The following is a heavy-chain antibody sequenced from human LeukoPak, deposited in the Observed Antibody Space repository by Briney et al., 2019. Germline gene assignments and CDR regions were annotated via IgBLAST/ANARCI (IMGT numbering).Heavy chain of an antibody. CDR1: GFTFSSYA. CDR3: ARGYCSSTSCYAPYYYGMDV. V-gene: IGHV3-30-3*01. Sequence: GGSLRLSCAASGFTFSSYAMHWVRQAPGKGLEWVAVISYDGSNKYYADSVKGRFTISRDNSKNTLYLQMNSLRAEDTAVYHCARGYCSSTSCYAPYYYGMDVWGQGTTVTVSS. D-gene: IGHD2-2*01. CDR2: ISYDGSNK. J-gene: IGHJ6*02.